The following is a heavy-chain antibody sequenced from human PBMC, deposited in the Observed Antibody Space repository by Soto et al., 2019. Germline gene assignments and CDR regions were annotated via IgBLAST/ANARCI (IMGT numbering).Heavy chain of an antibody. Sequence: PGESLKISCKCSGYSFTSYWIGLVRQMPGKGLEWMGIICPGDSDTRYSPSFQGQVTISADKSISTAYLQWSSLKAADTATYYCARGGISHWAYFYYMDVWDRGTTVTVSS. J-gene: IGHJ6*03. CDR1: GYSFTSYW. CDR2: ICPGDSDT. V-gene: IGHV5-51*01. CDR3: ARGGISHWAYFYYMDV. D-gene: IGHD2-21*01.